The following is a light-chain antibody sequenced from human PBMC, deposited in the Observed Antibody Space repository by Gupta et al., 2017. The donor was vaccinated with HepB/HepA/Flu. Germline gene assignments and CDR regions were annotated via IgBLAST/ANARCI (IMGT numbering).Light chain of an antibody. Sequence: QSALTQPASVSGSPGQSITLSCTGTSSDVGAYNYVSWYQQHPGKAPKLMIYGVSNRPSGVSNRFSGSKSGNTASLTISGLQAEDEADYYCSSYTSINTLNWVFGGGTKLTVL. V-gene: IGLV2-14*03. CDR1: SSDVGAYNY. CDR2: GVS. J-gene: IGLJ3*02. CDR3: SSYTSINTLNWV.